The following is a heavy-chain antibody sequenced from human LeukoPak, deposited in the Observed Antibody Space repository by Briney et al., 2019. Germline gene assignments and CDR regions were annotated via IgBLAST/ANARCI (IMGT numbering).Heavy chain of an antibody. D-gene: IGHD3-22*01. V-gene: IGHV4-39*07. J-gene: IGHJ5*02. CDR1: GGSISSSSYY. CDR3: ARRKLVITNWLDP. Sequence: SETLSLTCTVSGGSISSSSYYWGWIRQPPGKGLEWIGEINHSGSTNYNPSLKSRVTISVDTSKNQFSLKLSSVTAADTAVYYCARRKLVITNWLDPWGQGTLVTVSS. CDR2: INHSGST.